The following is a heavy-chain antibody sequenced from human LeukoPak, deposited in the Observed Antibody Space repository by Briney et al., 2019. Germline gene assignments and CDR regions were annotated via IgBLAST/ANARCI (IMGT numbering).Heavy chain of an antibody. Sequence: ASVKVSCKASGGIFSSYAISWVRQAPGQGLEWMGRIIPIFGTANYAQKFQGRVTITTDESTSTAYMELSSLRSEDTAVYYCATYWPGPYGDYEGYYYMDVWGKGTTVTVSS. V-gene: IGHV1-69*05. CDR1: GGIFSSYA. J-gene: IGHJ6*03. CDR3: ATYWPGPYGDYEGYYYMDV. D-gene: IGHD4-17*01. CDR2: IIPIFGTA.